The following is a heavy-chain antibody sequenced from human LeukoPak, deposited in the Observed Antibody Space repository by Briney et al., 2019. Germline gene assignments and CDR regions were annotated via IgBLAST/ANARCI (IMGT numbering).Heavy chain of an antibody. J-gene: IGHJ4*02. CDR2: IYYSGST. CDR1: GASISSSSYY. D-gene: IGHD3-22*01. Sequence: SETLSLTCTVSGASISSSSYYWGWIRQPPGKGLEWIGGIYYSGSTYYNPSLKRRVTISVDTSKNQFSLKLSSVTAADTAVYYCARLSITMIVVVIQYYFDYWGQGTLVTVSS. CDR3: ARLSITMIVVVIQYYFDY. V-gene: IGHV4-39*01.